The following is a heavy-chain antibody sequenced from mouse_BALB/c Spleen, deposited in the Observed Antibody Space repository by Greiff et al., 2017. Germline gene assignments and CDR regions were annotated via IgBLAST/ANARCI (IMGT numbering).Heavy chain of an antibody. V-gene: IGHV5-9-4*01. D-gene: IGHD2-4*01. CDR1: GFTFSSYA. CDR3: ARGDDYDWFAY. Sequence: EVKVVESGGGLVKPGGSLKLSCAASGFTFSSYAMSWVRQSPEKRLEWVAEISSGGSYTYYPDTVTGRFTISRDNAKNTLYLEMSSLRSEDTAMYYCARGDDYDWFAYWGQGTLVTVSA. J-gene: IGHJ3*01. CDR2: ISSGGSYT.